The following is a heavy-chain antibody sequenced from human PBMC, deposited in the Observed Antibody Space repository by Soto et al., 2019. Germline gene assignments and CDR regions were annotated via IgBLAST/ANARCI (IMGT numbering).Heavy chain of an antibody. V-gene: IGHV3-30-3*01. CDR1: GFTFSSYA. CDR3: ARDPGDIVVVVAASDAFDI. D-gene: IGHD2-15*01. CDR2: ISYDGSNK. Sequence: QVQLVESGGGVVQPGRSLRLSCAASGFTFSSYAMHWVRQAPGKGLEWVAVISYDGSNKYYADSVKGRFTISRDNSKNTLYLQMNSLRAEDTAVYYCARDPGDIVVVVAASDAFDIWGQGTMVTVSS. J-gene: IGHJ3*02.